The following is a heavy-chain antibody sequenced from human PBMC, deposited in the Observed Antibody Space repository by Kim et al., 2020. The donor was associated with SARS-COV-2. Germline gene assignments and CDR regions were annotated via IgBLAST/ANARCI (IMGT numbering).Heavy chain of an antibody. Sequence: ASVKVSCKASGYTFTGYYFHWVRQAPGQGLEWMGCINPNSGDTKYAQKFQGRVTMTRDTAISTAYMELSGLRSDDTAVYFCARAHGDYAHVAYWGQGTLVTVSS. CDR1: GYTFTGYY. CDR3: ARAHGDYAHVAY. CDR2: INPNSGDT. V-gene: IGHV1-2*02. J-gene: IGHJ4*02. D-gene: IGHD4-17*01.